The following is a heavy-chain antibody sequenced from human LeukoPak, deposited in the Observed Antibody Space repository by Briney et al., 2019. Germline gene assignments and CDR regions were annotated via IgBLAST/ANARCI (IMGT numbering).Heavy chain of an antibody. CDR1: GYTFTSYG. CDR3: ARDGLRYFDWLLSSRGGNYFDY. CDR2: ISAYNGNT. Sequence: GASVKVSCKASGYTFTSYGISWVRQAPGQGLEWMGWISAYNGNTNYAQKLQGRVTMTTDTSTSTAYMELRSLRSDDTAVYYCARDGLRYFDWLLSSRGGNYFDYWGQGTLVTVSS. D-gene: IGHD3-9*01. J-gene: IGHJ4*02. V-gene: IGHV1-18*01.